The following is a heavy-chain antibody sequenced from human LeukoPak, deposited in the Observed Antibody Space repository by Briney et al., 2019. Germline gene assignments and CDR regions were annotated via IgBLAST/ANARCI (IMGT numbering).Heavy chain of an antibody. Sequence: ASVMVSCKASGYTFTSYGISWVRQAPGQGLEWMGWISAYNGNTNYAQKLQGRVTMTTDTSTSTAYMELRSLRSEDTAVYYCAREGLAPMIRGVIPYWGQGILVTVSS. J-gene: IGHJ4*01. CDR3: AREGLAPMIRGVIPY. CDR2: ISAYNGNT. CDR1: GYTFTSYG. V-gene: IGHV1-18*01. D-gene: IGHD3-10*01.